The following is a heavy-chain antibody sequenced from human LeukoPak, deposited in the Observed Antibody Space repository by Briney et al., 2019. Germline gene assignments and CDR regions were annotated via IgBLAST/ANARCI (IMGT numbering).Heavy chain of an antibody. V-gene: IGHV4-34*01. J-gene: IGHJ6*03. D-gene: IGHD1-7*01. CDR1: GGSFSGYY. CDR2: INHSGST. Sequence: PSETLSLTCAVYGGSFSGYYWSWIRQSPGKGLEWIGEINHSGSTNYNPSLKSRVTISVDTSKNQFSLKLSSVTAADTAVYYCARARELPGYYYYYMDVWGKGTTVTVSS. CDR3: ARARELPGYYYYYMDV.